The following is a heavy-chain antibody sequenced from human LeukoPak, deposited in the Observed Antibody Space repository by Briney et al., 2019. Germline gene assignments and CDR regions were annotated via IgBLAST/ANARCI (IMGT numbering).Heavy chain of an antibody. CDR3: AREMAV. V-gene: IGHV3-33*01. J-gene: IGHJ4*02. D-gene: IGHD2-8*01. CDR1: GFSFGTYS. Sequence: GGSLRLSCAASGFSFGTYSMHWARQVPGKGLEWVAVIWYDGSNEDYADSVKGRFTISRDNSKNTLYPQMNSLRAEDTAVYYCAREMAVWGQGALVTVSS. CDR2: IWYDGSNE.